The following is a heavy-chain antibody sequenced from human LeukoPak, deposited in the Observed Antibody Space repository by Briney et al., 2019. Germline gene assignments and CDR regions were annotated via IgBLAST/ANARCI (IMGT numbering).Heavy chain of an antibody. CDR2: IYTSGST. CDR1: GGSISSYY. D-gene: IGHD3/OR15-3a*01. J-gene: IGHJ4*02. V-gene: IGHV4-4*07. CDR3: ARDNVFWTDYYRLFDF. Sequence: SETLSLTCTVSGGSISSYYWSWIRQPAGKGLEWIGRIYTSGSTNYDPSLKSRVTMSVDTSKNQFSLKRSSVTAADTAVYYCARDNVFWTDYYRLFDFWGQGILVTVSS.